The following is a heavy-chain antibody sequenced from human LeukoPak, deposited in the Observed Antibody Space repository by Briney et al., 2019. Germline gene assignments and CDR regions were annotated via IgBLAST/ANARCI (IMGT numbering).Heavy chain of an antibody. CDR2: ISYDGSNK. D-gene: IGHD1-26*01. CDR3: AKDRATSNYYYYGMDV. V-gene: IGHV3-30*18. CDR1: GFTFSSYG. Sequence: PGGSLRLSCAASGFTFSSYGMHWVRQAPGKGLEWVAVISYDGSNKYYADSAKGRFTISRDNSKNTLYLQMNSLRAEDTAVYYCAKDRATSNYYYYGMDVWGKGTTVTVSS. J-gene: IGHJ6*04.